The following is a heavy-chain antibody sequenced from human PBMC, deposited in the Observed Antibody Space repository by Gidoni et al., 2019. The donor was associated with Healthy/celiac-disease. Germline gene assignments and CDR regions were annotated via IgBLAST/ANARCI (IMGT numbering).Heavy chain of an antibody. CDR1: GFTFDDSA. J-gene: IGHJ3*02. Sequence: EVQLVESGGGLVQPGRSLRLSCAASGFTFDDSAMHWVRQAPGKGLEWVSGISWNSGSIGYADSVKGRFTISRDNAKNSLYLQMNSLRAEDTALYYCAKEGGRWLQLSGAFDIWGQGTMVTVSS. CDR2: ISWNSGSI. D-gene: IGHD5-12*01. V-gene: IGHV3-9*01. CDR3: AKEGGRWLQLSGAFDI.